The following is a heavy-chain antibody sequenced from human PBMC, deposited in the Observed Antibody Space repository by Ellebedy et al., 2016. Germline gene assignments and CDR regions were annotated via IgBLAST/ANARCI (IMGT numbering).Heavy chain of an antibody. CDR3: ARDLEYGSPPGY. CDR2: ISAHNGNT. Sequence: ASVKVSCXASGYTFTNFGISWVRQAPGQGLEWMGWISAHNGNTNYAQKLQGRVTMTTDTSTSTAYMELRSLRSDDTAMYYCARDLEYGSPPGYWGQGTLVTVSS. D-gene: IGHD4-17*01. J-gene: IGHJ4*02. CDR1: GYTFTNFG. V-gene: IGHV1-18*01.